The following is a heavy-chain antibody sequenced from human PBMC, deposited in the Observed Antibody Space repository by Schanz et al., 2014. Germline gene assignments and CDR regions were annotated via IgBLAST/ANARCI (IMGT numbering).Heavy chain of an antibody. CDR3: AKGRFGELSAFDI. J-gene: IGHJ3*02. CDR1: GFTFSAYA. CDR2: ISGSGGST. D-gene: IGHD3-10*01. Sequence: EVQLVESGGGLVQPGGSLRLSCTASGFTFSAYAMSWVRQAPGKGLEWVSAISGSGGSTYYADSVKGRFTISRDNSKNTLYLQMNSLRAEDTAVYYCAKGRFGELSAFDIWGQGTMVTVSS. V-gene: IGHV3-23*04.